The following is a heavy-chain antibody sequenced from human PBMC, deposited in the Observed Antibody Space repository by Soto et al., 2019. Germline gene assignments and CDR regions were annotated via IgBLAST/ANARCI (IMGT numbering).Heavy chain of an antibody. CDR2: IIPIFGTA. J-gene: IGHJ3*02. CDR3: ARAPKYSDYVQYAFDI. D-gene: IGHD4-17*01. V-gene: IGHV1-69*12. Sequence: QVQLVQSGAEVKKPGSSVKVSCKASGGTFSSYAISWVRQAPGQGLEWMGGIIPIFGTANYAQKFQGRVTITADESTSTAYMELSSLRSEDTAVYYCARAPKYSDYVQYAFDIWGQGTMVTVSS. CDR1: GGTFSSYA.